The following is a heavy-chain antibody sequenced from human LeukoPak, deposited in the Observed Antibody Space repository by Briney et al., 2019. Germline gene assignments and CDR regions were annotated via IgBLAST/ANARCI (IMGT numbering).Heavy chain of an antibody. CDR1: GFTFSSYE. CDR3: AKDEPLAAAGSTTADY. D-gene: IGHD6-13*01. CDR2: ISSSGSTI. V-gene: IGHV3-48*03. J-gene: IGHJ4*02. Sequence: GGSLRLSCAASGFTFSSYEMNWVRQAPGKGLEWVSYISSSGSTIYYADSVKGRFTISRDNSKNTLYLQMNSLRAEDTAVYYCAKDEPLAAAGSTTADYWGQGTLVTVSS.